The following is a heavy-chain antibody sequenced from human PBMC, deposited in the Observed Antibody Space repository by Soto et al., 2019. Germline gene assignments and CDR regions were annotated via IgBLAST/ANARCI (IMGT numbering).Heavy chain of an antibody. Sequence: QVQLVESGGGVVQPGRSLRLSCAASGFTFSTYGLHWVRQAPGKGPEWVSFIRHDGSGKYYVDSVKGRFTISRDNSKNTLYLEMNSLRPEDTAVYYCARDWGSSGWYNWFDPWGQGTLVTVSS. J-gene: IGHJ5*02. V-gene: IGHV3-30*03. CDR1: GFTFSTYG. CDR2: IRHDGSGK. D-gene: IGHD6-19*01. CDR3: ARDWGSSGWYNWFDP.